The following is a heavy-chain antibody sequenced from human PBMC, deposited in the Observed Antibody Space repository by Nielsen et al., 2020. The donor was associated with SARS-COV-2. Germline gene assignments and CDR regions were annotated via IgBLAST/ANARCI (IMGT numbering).Heavy chain of an antibody. Sequence: GESLKISCAASGFTFSSYGMHWVRQAPGKGLEWVAVIWYDGSNKYYADSVKGRFTISRDNSKNTLYLQMNSLRAEDTAVYYCARDFMYSSSTRSYYYYGMDVWGQGTTVTVSS. J-gene: IGHJ6*02. CDR3: ARDFMYSSSTRSYYYYGMDV. CDR2: IWYDGSNK. V-gene: IGHV3-33*01. CDR1: GFTFSSYG. D-gene: IGHD6-13*01.